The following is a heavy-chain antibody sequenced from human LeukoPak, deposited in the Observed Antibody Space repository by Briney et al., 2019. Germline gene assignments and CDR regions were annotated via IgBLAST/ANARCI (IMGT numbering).Heavy chain of an antibody. V-gene: IGHV4-39*07. CDR3: ARGYCSSTSCYGWFDP. D-gene: IGHD2-2*01. Sequence: SETLSLTCTVSGGSISSSSYYWGWIRQPPGKGLEWIGSIYYSGSTYYNPSLKSRVTISVDTSKNQFSLKLSSVTAADTAMYYCARGYCSSTSCYGWFDPWGQGTLVTVSS. CDR1: GGSISSSSYY. J-gene: IGHJ5*02. CDR2: IYYSGST.